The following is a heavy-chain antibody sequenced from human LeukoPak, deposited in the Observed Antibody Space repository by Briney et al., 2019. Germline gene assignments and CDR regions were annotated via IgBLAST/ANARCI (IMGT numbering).Heavy chain of an antibody. Sequence: GGSLRLSCAASGFTFSSYAMSWVRQAPGKGLEWVAVISYDGSNKYYADSVKGRFTISRDNSKNTLCLQMNSLRAEDTAVYYCARDGRQLVPSLALIDYWGQGTLVTVSS. CDR3: ARDGRQLVPSLALIDY. CDR1: GFTFSSYA. D-gene: IGHD6-13*01. CDR2: ISYDGSNK. J-gene: IGHJ4*02. V-gene: IGHV3-30-3*01.